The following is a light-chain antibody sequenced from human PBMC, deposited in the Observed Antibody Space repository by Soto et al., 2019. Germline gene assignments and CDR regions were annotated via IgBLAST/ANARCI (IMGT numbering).Light chain of an antibody. Sequence: EIVLTQSPGTLSLSPGERATLSCRASQSVVSNYLAWFQQNPGQAPRLLIDGASNRATGIPDRFSGSGSGTDFTLTISRLEPEDFAVYYCHHYGTSPYTFGQGPKLDLK. CDR1: QSVVSNY. CDR2: GAS. J-gene: IGKJ2*01. V-gene: IGKV3-20*01. CDR3: HHYGTSPYT.